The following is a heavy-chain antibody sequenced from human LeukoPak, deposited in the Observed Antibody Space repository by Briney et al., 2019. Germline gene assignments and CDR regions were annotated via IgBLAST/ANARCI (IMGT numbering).Heavy chain of an antibody. V-gene: IGHV1-8*01. CDR2: MNPNSGNT. J-gene: IGHJ5*02. CDR3: ARGRYSSGWYSRLGSWFDP. D-gene: IGHD6-19*01. Sequence: GASVKVSCKASGYTFTSYDINWVRQATGQGLEWMGWMNPNSGNTGYAQKFQGRVTMTRNTSISTAYMELSSLRSEDTAVYYCARGRYSSGWYSRLGSWFDPWGQGTLVTVSS. CDR1: GYTFTSYD.